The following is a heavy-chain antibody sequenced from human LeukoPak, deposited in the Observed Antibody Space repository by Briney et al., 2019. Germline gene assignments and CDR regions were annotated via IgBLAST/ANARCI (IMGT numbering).Heavy chain of an antibody. CDR1: GGSISSYY. Sequence: SETLSLTCTVSGGSISSYYWSWIRQPPGKGLEWIGYIHYSGSTNYNPSLKSRVTISVDTSKNQFSLKLSSVTAADTAVYYCVRREAFWFDPWGQGTLVTVSS. J-gene: IGHJ5*02. CDR2: IHYSGST. CDR3: VRREAFWFDP. V-gene: IGHV4-59*08.